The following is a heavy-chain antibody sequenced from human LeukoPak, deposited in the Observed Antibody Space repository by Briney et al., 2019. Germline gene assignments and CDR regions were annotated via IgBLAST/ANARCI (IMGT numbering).Heavy chain of an antibody. V-gene: IGHV3-30-3*01. CDR2: ISYDGSNK. CDR1: GFTFSSYA. D-gene: IGHD4-23*01. CDR3: AREGPYGGNGFDY. J-gene: IGHJ4*02. Sequence: GGSLSLSCAASGFTFSSYAMHWVRQAPGKGLEWVAVISYDGSNKYYADSVKGRFTISRDNSKNTLYLQMNSLRAEDTAVYYCAREGPYGGNGFDYWGQGTLVTVSS.